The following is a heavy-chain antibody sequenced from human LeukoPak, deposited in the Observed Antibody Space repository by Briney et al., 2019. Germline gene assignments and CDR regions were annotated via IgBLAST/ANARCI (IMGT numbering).Heavy chain of an antibody. CDR3: ARQPQGIPRAYSGYDWDEGSGYFDY. V-gene: IGHV5-51*01. J-gene: IGHJ4*02. CDR1: GYSFTSYW. CDR2: IYPGDSDT. D-gene: IGHD5-12*01. Sequence: GESLKISCKGSGYSFTSYWIGWVRQMPGKGLEWMGIIYPGDSDTRYSPSFQGQVTISADKSISTAYLQWSSLKASDTAMYYCARQPQGIPRAYSGYDWDEGSGYFDYWGQGTLVTVSS.